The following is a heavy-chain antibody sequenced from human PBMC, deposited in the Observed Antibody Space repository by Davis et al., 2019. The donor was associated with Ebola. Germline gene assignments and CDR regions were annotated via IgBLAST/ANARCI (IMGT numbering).Heavy chain of an antibody. D-gene: IGHD2-2*01. CDR1: GFSFRTYD. CDR3: VRPAFGSHYFDY. J-gene: IGHJ4*02. CDR2: IGTAGDT. V-gene: IGHV3-13*01. Sequence: GESPKISCAASGFSFRTYDMHWVRQVTGKTLEWVSAIGTAGDTYYPASVKGRFTISRENARNSLYLQMNSLRTEDTAVYYCVRPAFGSHYFDYWGQGILVTVSS.